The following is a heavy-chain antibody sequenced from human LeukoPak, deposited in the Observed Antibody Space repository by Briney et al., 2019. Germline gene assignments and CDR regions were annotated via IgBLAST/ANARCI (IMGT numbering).Heavy chain of an antibody. CDR3: ARRGHKYSSSWFDP. CDR1: GGSFSGYY. J-gene: IGHJ5*02. CDR2: IYYSGST. V-gene: IGHV4-59*08. D-gene: IGHD6-13*01. Sequence: PSETLSLTCAVYGGSFSGYYWSWIRQPPGKGLEWIGYIYYSGSTNYNPSLKSRVTISVDTSKNQFSLKLSSVTAADTAVYYCARRGHKYSSSWFDPWGQGTLVTVSS.